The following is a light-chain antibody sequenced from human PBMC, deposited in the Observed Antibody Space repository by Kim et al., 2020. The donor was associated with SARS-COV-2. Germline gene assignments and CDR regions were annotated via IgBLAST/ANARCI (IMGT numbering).Light chain of an antibody. CDR2: DAT. Sequence: PGERATPSCGANQTINNRLVWYQQKPGQAPRLLIYDATTRATGVPARFIGSGSETDFTLTISSLQSEDFAVYYCQQSNDWPPLTFGQGTKVDIK. J-gene: IGKJ1*01. CDR1: QTINNR. V-gene: IGKV3-15*01. CDR3: QQSNDWPPLT.